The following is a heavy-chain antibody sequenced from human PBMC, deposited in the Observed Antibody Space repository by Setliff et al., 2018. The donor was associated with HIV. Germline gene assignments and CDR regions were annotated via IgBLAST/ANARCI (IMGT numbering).Heavy chain of an antibody. J-gene: IGHJ4*02. CDR3: LRRATAAEVFDY. V-gene: IGHV1-24*01. CDR2: FNPEDGKT. CDR1: GFTLTELS. Sequence: ASVKVSCKVSGFTLTELSMHWVRQAPGKGLEWMRSFNPEDGKTIYARKFQGRVTMIEDTSTDTAYMELSSLRSEDTAVYYCLRRATAAEVFDYWGQGTLVTVSS. D-gene: IGHD6-13*01.